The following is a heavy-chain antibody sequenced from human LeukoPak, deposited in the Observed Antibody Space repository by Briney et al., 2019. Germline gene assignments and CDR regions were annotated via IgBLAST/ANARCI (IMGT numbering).Heavy chain of an antibody. D-gene: IGHD3-10*01. CDR1: GGTFSSYA. Sequence: SVKVSCKASGGTFSSYAISWVRQAPGQGLEWMGGIIPIFGTANYAQKFQGRVTITADKSTSTAYMELSSLRSEDTAVYYCAREPYYYGSGSYGRDYMDVWGKGTTVTVSS. V-gene: IGHV1-69*06. J-gene: IGHJ6*03. CDR2: IIPIFGTA. CDR3: AREPYYYGSGSYGRDYMDV.